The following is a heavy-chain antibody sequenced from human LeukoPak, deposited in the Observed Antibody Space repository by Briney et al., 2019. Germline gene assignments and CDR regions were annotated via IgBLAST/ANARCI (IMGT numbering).Heavy chain of an antibody. J-gene: IGHJ5*02. Sequence: PSETLSLTCTVSGGSISSYYWSWIRQPAGKGLEWIGRIYTSGSTNYNPSLKSRVTMSVDTSKNQFSLKLSSVTAADTAVYYCARTRITMVRGVIRCWFDPWGQGTLVTVSS. CDR1: GGSISSYY. CDR3: ARTRITMVRGVIRCWFDP. V-gene: IGHV4-4*07. D-gene: IGHD3-10*01. CDR2: IYTSGST.